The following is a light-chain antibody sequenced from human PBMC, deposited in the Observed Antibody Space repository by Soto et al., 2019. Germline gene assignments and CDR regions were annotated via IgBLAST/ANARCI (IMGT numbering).Light chain of an antibody. V-gene: IGKV3-11*01. CDR1: QSVNTY. Sequence: EIVLTQSPATLYLSPGERATLSCKASQSVNTYIAWYQQKPGQAHRLLIYVAFNRATAIPPRFSGSVSGTDFTGTISRLEPEDFSVYYFQQRSNWPLTFGGATKGEIK. CDR2: VAF. CDR3: QQRSNWPLT. J-gene: IGKJ4*01.